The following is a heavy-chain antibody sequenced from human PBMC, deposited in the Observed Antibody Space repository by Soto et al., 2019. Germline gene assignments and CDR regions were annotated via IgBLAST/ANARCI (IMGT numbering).Heavy chain of an antibody. CDR3: AGFSSGTYLFGL. V-gene: IGHV4-59*01. CDR2: IYGTGTT. Sequence: SETLSLTCTVSDGSISSYYWSWIRQPPGKGLEWIGYIYGTGTTNYAPSLKNRVTMSLHTSKNQFSPTLSSVTAADTAMYYCAGFSSGTYLFGLWGPGTLVTVSS. J-gene: IGHJ4*02. D-gene: IGHD1-26*01. CDR1: DGSISSYY.